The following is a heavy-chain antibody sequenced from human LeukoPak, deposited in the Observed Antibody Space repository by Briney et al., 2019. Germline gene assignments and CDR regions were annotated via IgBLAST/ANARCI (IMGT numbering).Heavy chain of an antibody. Sequence: PSQTLSLTCAVSGGSISSGGYSWSWIQQPPGKGLEWIGYIYHSGSTYYNPSLKSRVTISVDRSKNQFSLKLSSVTAADTAVYYCARDRGSSWQNWFDPWGQGTLVTVSS. V-gene: IGHV4-30-2*01. CDR1: GGSISSGGYS. CDR3: ARDRGSSWQNWFDP. D-gene: IGHD6-13*01. J-gene: IGHJ5*02. CDR2: IYHSGST.